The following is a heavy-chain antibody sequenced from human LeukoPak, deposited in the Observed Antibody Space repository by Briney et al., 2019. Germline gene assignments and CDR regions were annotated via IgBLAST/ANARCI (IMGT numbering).Heavy chain of an antibody. CDR2: LRGNDDT. Sequence: GGSLRLSCVASGFSFTSYAMSWVRQAPARGLEWVSSLRGNDDTFYADSVKGRFTLSRDHSRNTVYLQLNGLTVDDTAVYYCAKGFPTSSVAGTTAIDYWGQGTLVTVSS. D-gene: IGHD6-19*01. CDR3: AKGFPTSSVAGTTAIDY. J-gene: IGHJ4*02. V-gene: IGHV3-23*01. CDR1: GFSFTSYA.